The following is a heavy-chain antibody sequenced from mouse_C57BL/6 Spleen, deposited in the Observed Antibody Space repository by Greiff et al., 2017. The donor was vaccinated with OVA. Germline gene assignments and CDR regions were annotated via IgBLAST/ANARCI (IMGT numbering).Heavy chain of an antibody. Sequence: QVQLKESGPELVKPGASVKISCKASGYAFSSSWMNWVKQRPGKGLEWIGRIYPGDGDTNYNGKFKGKATLTADKSSSTAYMQLSSLTSEDSAVYFCARWSNLFDYWGQGTTLTVSS. CDR3: ARWSNLFDY. V-gene: IGHV1-82*01. CDR1: GYAFSSSW. J-gene: IGHJ2*01. D-gene: IGHD2-5*01. CDR2: IYPGDGDT.